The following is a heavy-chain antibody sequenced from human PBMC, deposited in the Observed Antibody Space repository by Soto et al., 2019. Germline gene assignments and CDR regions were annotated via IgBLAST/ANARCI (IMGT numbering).Heavy chain of an antibody. CDR2: IIPIFGTA. D-gene: IGHD3-3*01. Sequence: ASVKVSCKASGGTFSSYAISWVRQAPGQGLEWMGGIIPIFGTANYAQKFQGRVTITADESTSTAYMELSSLRSEDTAVYYCARDGRTDYDFWKQNWFDPWGQGTLVTVSS. V-gene: IGHV1-69*13. CDR3: ARDGRTDYDFWKQNWFDP. J-gene: IGHJ5*02. CDR1: GGTFSSYA.